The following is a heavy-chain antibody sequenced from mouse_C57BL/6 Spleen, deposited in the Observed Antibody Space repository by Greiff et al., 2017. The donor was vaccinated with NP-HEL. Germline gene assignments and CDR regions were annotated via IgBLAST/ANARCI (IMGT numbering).Heavy chain of an antibody. CDR3: ARRVANAMDY. D-gene: IGHD1-1*02. V-gene: IGHV5-17*01. CDR1: GFTFSDYG. CDR2: ISSGSSTI. J-gene: IGHJ4*01. Sequence: DVMLVESGGGLVKPGGSLKLSCAASGFTFSDYGMHWVRQAPEKGLEWVAYISSGSSTIYYADTVKGRFTISRDNAKNTLFLQMTSLRSEDTAMYYCARRVANAMDYWGQGTSVTVSS.